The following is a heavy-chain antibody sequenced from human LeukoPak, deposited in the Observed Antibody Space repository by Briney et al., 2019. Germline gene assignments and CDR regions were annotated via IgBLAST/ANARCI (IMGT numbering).Heavy chain of an antibody. CDR1: GFTFSNYW. J-gene: IGHJ4*02. V-gene: IGHV3-7*01. Sequence: PGGSLRLSCAASGFTFSNYWMTWVRQAPGKGLERVANIKKDGGETYYMESVKGRFTISRDNARNSLYPQMNSLTVEDTAVYYCARDMGWQQFDQWGQGTLVTVSS. CDR3: ARDMGWQQFDQ. CDR2: IKKDGGET. D-gene: IGHD5-24*01.